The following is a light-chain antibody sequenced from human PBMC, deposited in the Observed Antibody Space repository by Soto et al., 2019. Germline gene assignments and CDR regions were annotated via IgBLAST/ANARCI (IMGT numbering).Light chain of an antibody. CDR3: QQYGSSPRA. Sequence: EIVLTQSPGTLSLSPGERATLSCRASQSVSTSYVAWYQHKPGQAPRLLIYDVSSRATGIPDRFSGSGSGTDFTLTISRLEPEDFAVYYCQQYGSSPRAFGQGTKVDIK. V-gene: IGKV3-20*01. CDR2: DVS. CDR1: QSVSTSY. J-gene: IGKJ1*01.